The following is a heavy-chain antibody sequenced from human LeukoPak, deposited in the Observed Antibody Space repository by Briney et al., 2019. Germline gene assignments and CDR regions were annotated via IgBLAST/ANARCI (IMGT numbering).Heavy chain of an antibody. CDR3: GRGWYSRGPCDY. J-gene: IGHJ4*02. D-gene: IGHD6-19*01. V-gene: IGHV3-48*03. CDR1: GFTFSTYE. CDR2: ISTSGSAR. Sequence: GGSLRVSCEASGFTFSTYEMNWVRQAPGQGLEWVSYISTSGSARNYADTVKGRLTISRDTAKNSLYLQMNSLRAEDTGVYYCGRGWYSRGPCDYWAQGTVVSVST.